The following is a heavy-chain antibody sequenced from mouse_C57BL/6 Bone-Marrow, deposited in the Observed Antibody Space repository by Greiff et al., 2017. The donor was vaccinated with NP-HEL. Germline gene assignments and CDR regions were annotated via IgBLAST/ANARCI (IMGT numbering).Heavy chain of an antibody. Sequence: EVQVVESGGGLVQPGGSLKLSCAASGFTFSDYYMYWVRQTPEKRLEWVAYISNGGGSTYYPDTVKGRFTISRDNAKNTLYLQMSRLKSEDTAMYYCARRSFITTVGYYFDYWGQGTTLTVSS. D-gene: IGHD1-1*01. CDR1: GFTFSDYY. CDR3: ARRSFITTVGYYFDY. J-gene: IGHJ2*01. CDR2: ISNGGGST. V-gene: IGHV5-12*01.